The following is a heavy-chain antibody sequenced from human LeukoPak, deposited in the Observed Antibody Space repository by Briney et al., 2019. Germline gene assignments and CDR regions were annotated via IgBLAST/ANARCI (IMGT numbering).Heavy chain of an antibody. CDR3: ARDCSSTSCSYYYYYMDV. J-gene: IGHJ6*03. CDR1: GFTFSDNY. CDR2: ISSSGSI. Sequence: PGGSLRLSCAASGFTFSDNYMSWIRQAPGKGLEWVSYISSSGSIYYADSVKGRFTISRDNAKNSLYLQMNSLRAEDTAVYYCARDCSSTSCSYYYYYMDVWGKGTTVTISS. D-gene: IGHD2-2*01. V-gene: IGHV3-11*01.